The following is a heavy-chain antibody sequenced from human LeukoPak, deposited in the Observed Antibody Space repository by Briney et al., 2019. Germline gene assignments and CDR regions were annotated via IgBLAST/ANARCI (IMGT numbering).Heavy chain of an antibody. CDR2: IFYSGTT. CDR3: ARFDFWSGFDY. CDR1: DYSITNGRY. D-gene: IGHD3-3*01. J-gene: IGHJ4*02. V-gene: IGHV4-38-2*01. Sequence: SETLSLTCAVSDYSITNGRYWGWIRQSPGKGLEFIGNIFYSGTTYYNPSLKSRVTISVDTSKNEFSLKLTAVTAADTAIYYCARFDFWSGFDYWGQWSRVTVSS.